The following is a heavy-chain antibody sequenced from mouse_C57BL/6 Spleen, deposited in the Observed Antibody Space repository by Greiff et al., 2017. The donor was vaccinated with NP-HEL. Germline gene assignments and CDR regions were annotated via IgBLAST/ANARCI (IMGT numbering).Heavy chain of an antibody. V-gene: IGHV1-64*01. CDR3: ARGAIVTSIDY. J-gene: IGHJ2*01. CDR1: GYTFTSYW. Sequence: QVQLQQPGAELVKPGASVKLSCKASGYTFTSYWMHWVKQRPGQGLEWIGMIHPNSGSTNYNERFKSKATLTVDKSSSTAYMQLSSLTSEDSAVYYCARGAIVTSIDYWGQGTTLTVSS. D-gene: IGHD2-5*01. CDR2: IHPNSGST.